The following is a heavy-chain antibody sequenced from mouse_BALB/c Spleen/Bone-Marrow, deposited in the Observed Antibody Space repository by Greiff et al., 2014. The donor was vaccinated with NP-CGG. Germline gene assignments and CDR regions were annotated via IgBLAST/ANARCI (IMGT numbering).Heavy chain of an antibody. D-gene: IGHD2-14*01. CDR3: ARYRLGTYFDY. V-gene: IGHV14-3*02. Sequence: VQLQQSGAELVKPGASVKLSCTASGFKIKDTYMHWVRQRPEQGLEWIGRIDPANGDTRYDPKFQGKATITADTSSSTACLQLSSLTSEDTAVYCCARYRLGTYFDYWGQGTTLTVSS. CDR2: IDPANGDT. CDR1: GFKIKDTY. J-gene: IGHJ2*01.